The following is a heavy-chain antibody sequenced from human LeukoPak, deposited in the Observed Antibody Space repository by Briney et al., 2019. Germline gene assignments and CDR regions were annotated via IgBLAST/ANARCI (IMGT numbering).Heavy chain of an antibody. J-gene: IGHJ4*02. Sequence: SQTLSLTCALSGDSVSSNSATWNWIRQSPSRGLEWLGWTYYRSNWYNDSAVSVKSRITINPDTSKNQFSLQLNSVTPEDTAVYYCARGRTRDFDYWGQGTLVTVSS. CDR2: TYYRSNWYN. V-gene: IGHV6-1*01. CDR1: GDSVSSNSAT. CDR3: ARGRTRDFDY.